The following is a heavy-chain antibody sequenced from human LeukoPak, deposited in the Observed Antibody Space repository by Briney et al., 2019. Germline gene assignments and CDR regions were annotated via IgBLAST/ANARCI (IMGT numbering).Heavy chain of an antibody. CDR2: INHSGST. V-gene: IGHV4-34*01. CDR1: GGSFSGYY. D-gene: IGHD6-13*01. J-gene: IGHJ6*03. Sequence: SETLSLTCAVYGGSFSGYYWSWIRQPPGKGLEWIGEINHSGSTNYNPSLKSRVTISVDTSKNQFSLKLSSVTAADTAVYYCASLIPRYSSSWYGYYHYMDVWGKGTTVTVSS. CDR3: ASLIPRYSSSWYGYYHYMDV.